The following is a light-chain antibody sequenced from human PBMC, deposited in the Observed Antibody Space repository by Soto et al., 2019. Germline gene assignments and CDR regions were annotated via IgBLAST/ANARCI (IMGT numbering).Light chain of an antibody. CDR2: GAS. Sequence: EIVLTQSPGTLSLSPGARATLSGRASQSVSSSYLAWYQRKPGQAPRLLIYGASSRATGIPDRFSGSGSGTDFNLTISRLEPEDFAMYYCQHYGSSPRTFGQGTKVDIK. CDR1: QSVSSSY. CDR3: QHYGSSPRT. J-gene: IGKJ1*01. V-gene: IGKV3-20*01.